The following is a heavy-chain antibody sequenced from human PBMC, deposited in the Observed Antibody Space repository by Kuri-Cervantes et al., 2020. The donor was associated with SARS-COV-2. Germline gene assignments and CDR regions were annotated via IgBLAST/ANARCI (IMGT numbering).Heavy chain of an antibody. D-gene: IGHD1-26*01. J-gene: IGHJ4*02. Sequence: GESLKISCAASGFTFSSYSMNWVRQAPGKGLEWVSSISSSSSYIYYADSVKDRFTISRDNAKNPLYLQMNSLRAEDTAVYYCASQGAVYWGQGTLVTVSS. CDR2: ISSSSSYI. CDR1: GFTFSSYS. V-gene: IGHV3-21*01. CDR3: ASQGAVY.